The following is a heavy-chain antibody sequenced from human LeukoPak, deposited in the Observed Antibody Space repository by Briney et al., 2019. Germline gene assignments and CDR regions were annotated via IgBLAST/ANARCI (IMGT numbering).Heavy chain of an antibody. Sequence: SETLSLTYTVSGGSISSYYWSWIRQPPGKGLEWIGYIYYSGSTNYNPSLKSRVTISVDTSKNQFSLKLSSVTAADTAVYYCARDRRDGYSPWGQGTLVTVSS. CDR1: GGSISSYY. CDR2: IYYSGST. J-gene: IGHJ5*02. CDR3: ARDRRDGYSP. V-gene: IGHV4-59*01. D-gene: IGHD5-24*01.